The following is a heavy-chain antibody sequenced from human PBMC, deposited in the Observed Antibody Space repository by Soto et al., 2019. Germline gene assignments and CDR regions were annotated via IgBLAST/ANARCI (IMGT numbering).Heavy chain of an antibody. D-gene: IGHD3-22*01. CDR3: ARGAYYDSSGPPYLDY. V-gene: IGHV4-59*08. J-gene: IGHJ4*02. CDR1: GGPISSYY. Sequence: SETLSLTCTVSGGPISSYYWSWIRQSPGKRLEWIGYIYNSGSTSYNPSLKSRVTISVDTSQNQFSLKLSSVTAADTAVYYCARGAYYDSSGPPYLDYWGQGTLVTVSS. CDR2: IYNSGST.